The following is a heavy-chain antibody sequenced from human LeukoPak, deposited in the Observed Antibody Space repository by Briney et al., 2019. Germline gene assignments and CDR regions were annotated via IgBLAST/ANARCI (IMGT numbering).Heavy chain of an antibody. J-gene: IGHJ6*03. CDR3: ARVSSYYYYYMDV. V-gene: IGHV4-28*05. CDR1: GYSISSSNW. CDR2: IYYSGSI. Sequence: SDTLSLTCAVSGYSISSSNWWGWIRQPPGKGLEWIGYIYYSGSIYYNPSLKSRVTMSVDTSKNQFSLKLSSVTAADTAVYSCARVSSYYYYYMDVWGKGTTVTVSS.